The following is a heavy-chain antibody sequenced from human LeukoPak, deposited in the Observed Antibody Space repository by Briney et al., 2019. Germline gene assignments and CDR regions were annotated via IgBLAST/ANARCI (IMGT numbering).Heavy chain of an antibody. CDR1: GFTFSNAW. CDR3: TTGWLSPDTDDAFDI. V-gene: IGHV3-15*07. D-gene: IGHD5-24*01. CDR2: IKSKTDGGTT. Sequence: PGGSLRLSCAASGFTFSNAWMNWVRQAPGKGLEWVGRIKSKTDGGTTDYAAPVKGRFTIPRDDSKNTLYLQMNSLKTEDTAVYYCTTGWLSPDTDDAFDIWGQGTMVTVSS. J-gene: IGHJ3*02.